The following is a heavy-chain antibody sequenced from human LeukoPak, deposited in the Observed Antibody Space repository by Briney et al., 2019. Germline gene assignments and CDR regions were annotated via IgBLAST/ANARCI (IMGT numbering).Heavy chain of an antibody. CDR3: AREKLGITMVRGVPDNYGMDV. Sequence: SETLPLTCTVSGGSISSGGYYWSWIRQHPGKGLEWIGYIYYSGSTYYNPSLKSRVTISVDTSKNQFSLKLSSVTAADTAVYYCAREKLGITMVRGVPDNYGMDVWGQGTTVTVSS. V-gene: IGHV4-31*03. CDR2: IYYSGST. CDR1: GGSISSGGYY. J-gene: IGHJ6*02. D-gene: IGHD3-10*01.